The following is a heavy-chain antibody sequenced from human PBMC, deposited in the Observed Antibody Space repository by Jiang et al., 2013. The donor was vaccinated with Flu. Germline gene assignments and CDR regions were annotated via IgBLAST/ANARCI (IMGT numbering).Heavy chain of an antibody. CDR1: GDSVSCDSGT. Sequence: SQTLSLTCAISGDSVSCDSGTWNWIRQSPSRGLEWLGRTYYRSKWYNEYAVSVKSRITINPDTAKNQFSLQLNSVTPEDTAVYYCARGAREYGISSTYNWFDPWGQGTLVTVSS. J-gene: IGHJ5*02. CDR3: ARGAREYGISSTYNWFDP. V-gene: IGHV6-1*01. D-gene: IGHD6-6*01. CDR2: TYYRSKWYN.